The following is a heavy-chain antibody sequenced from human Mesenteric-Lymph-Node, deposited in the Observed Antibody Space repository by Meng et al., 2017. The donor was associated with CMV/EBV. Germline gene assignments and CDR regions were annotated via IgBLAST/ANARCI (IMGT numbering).Heavy chain of an antibody. J-gene: IGHJ6*02. CDR3: ARDLYLQRVMSGKPYGMDV. D-gene: IGHD3-16*01. V-gene: IGHV3-20*04. CDR1: GFTFDDYG. Sequence: GESLKISCAASGFTFDDYGMSWVRQAPGKGLEWVSGINWNGGSTGYADSVKDRFTISRDNAKNSLYLQMNSLRAEDTALYYCARDLYLQRVMSGKPYGMDVWGQGTTVTVSS. CDR2: INWNGGST.